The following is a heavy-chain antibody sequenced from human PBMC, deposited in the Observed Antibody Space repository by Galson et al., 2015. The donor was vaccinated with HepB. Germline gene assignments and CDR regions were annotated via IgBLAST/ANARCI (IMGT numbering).Heavy chain of an antibody. CDR3: AKEGSIAAAFDY. V-gene: IGHV3-30*18. D-gene: IGHD6-13*01. J-gene: IGHJ4*02. Sequence: SLRLSCAASGFTFSSYGMHWVRQAPGKGLEWVAVISYDGSNKYYADSVKGRFTISRDNSKNTLYLQMNSLRAEDTAVYYCAKEGSIAAAFDYWGQGTLVTVSS. CDR2: ISYDGSNK. CDR1: GFTFSSYG.